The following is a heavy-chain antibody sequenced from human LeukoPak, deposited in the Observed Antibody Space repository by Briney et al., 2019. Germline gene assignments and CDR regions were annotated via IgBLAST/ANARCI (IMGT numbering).Heavy chain of an antibody. D-gene: IGHD3-10*01. CDR2: ISAYNGNT. J-gene: IGHJ6*04. CDR1: GYTFTSYS. V-gene: IGHV1-18*04. CDR3: ARSITMVRGIYYYGMDV. Sequence: ASVKVSCKASGYTFTSYSISWVRQAPGQGLEWMGWISAYNGNTNYAQKLQGRVTMTTDTSTSTAYMELRSLRSDDTAVYYCARSITMVRGIYYYGMDVWGKGTTVTVSS.